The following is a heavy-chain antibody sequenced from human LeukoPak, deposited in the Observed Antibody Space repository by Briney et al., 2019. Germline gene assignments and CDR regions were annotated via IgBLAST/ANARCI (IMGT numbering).Heavy chain of an antibody. V-gene: IGHV3-30*04. CDR1: GFTFSSYA. Sequence: PGGSLRLSCAASGFTFSSYAMHWVRQAPGKGLEWVAVISYDGSNKYYADSVKGRFTISRDNPKNTLYLQMNSLRAEDTAVYYCARDDPDSGYEGDAFDIWGQGTMVTVSS. CDR2: ISYDGSNK. CDR3: ARDDPDSGYEGDAFDI. D-gene: IGHD5-12*01. J-gene: IGHJ3*02.